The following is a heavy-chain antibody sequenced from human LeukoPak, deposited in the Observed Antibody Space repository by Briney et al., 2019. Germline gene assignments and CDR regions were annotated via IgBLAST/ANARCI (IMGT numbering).Heavy chain of an antibody. Sequence: SETLSLTCAVYGGSFSGYYWSWIRQPPGKGLEWLGEINHSGSTDYNPSLKSRVTISVDTSKNQSSPKLSSVTAADTAVYYCAGKGYFDWLFPFDYWGQGTLVTVSS. CDR3: AGKGYFDWLFPFDY. D-gene: IGHD3-9*01. CDR2: INHSGST. V-gene: IGHV4-34*01. CDR1: GGSFSGYY. J-gene: IGHJ4*02.